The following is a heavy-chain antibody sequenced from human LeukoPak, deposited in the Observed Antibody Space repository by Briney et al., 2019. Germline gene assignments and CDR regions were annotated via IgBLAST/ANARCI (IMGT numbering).Heavy chain of an antibody. CDR3: ASDPITMIVDLSRWFDP. J-gene: IGHJ5*02. V-gene: IGHV4-39*07. CDR2: IYYSGST. Sequence: SETLSLTCTVSGGSISSSSYYWGWIRQPPGKGLEWIGSIYYSGSTYYNPSLKSRVTISVDTSKNQFSLKLSSVTAADTAVYYCASDPITMIVDLSRWFDPWGQGTLVTVSS. D-gene: IGHD3-22*01. CDR1: GGSISSSSYY.